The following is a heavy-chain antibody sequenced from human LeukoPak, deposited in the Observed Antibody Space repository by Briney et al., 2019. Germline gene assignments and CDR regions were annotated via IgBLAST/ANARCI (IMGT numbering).Heavy chain of an antibody. Sequence: SGGSLRLSCAASGFTFSSHSMNWVRQAPGKGLEWVSYISSSSSTIYYADSVKGRFTISRDNAKNSLYLQMNSLKTEDTAVYYCTTDNHITIFGVLIPALFYWGQGTLVTVSS. CDR1: GFTFSSHS. CDR3: TTDNHITIFGVLIPALFY. D-gene: IGHD3-3*01. CDR2: ISSSSSTI. V-gene: IGHV3-48*01. J-gene: IGHJ4*02.